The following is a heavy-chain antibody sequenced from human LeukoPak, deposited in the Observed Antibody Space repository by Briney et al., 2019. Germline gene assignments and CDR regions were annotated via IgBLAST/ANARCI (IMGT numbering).Heavy chain of an antibody. D-gene: IGHD3-10*01. J-gene: IGHJ4*02. CDR1: GFTFSSYS. Sequence: GGSLRLSCAASGFTFSSYSMNWVRQAPGKGLEWVSSISSSSSYIYYADSVKGRFTISRDNSKNTLYLQMNSLRAEDTAVYYCAKEYHYWATMFDYWGQGTLVSVSS. V-gene: IGHV3-21*01. CDR3: AKEYHYWATMFDY. CDR2: ISSSSSYI.